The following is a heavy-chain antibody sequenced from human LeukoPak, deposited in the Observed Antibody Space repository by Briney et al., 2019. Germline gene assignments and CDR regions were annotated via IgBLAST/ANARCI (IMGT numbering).Heavy chain of an antibody. J-gene: IGHJ4*02. Sequence: PGGSLRLSCAASGFTISSYEMDRVRQAPGKGLEWVSHISWNGETKTYADSVQGRFTISRDNAKNSLYLQMNSLRAEDTAIYYCARDQYGTRLDWGQGTLVTVSS. V-gene: IGHV3-48*03. CDR2: ISWNGETK. CDR1: GFTISSYE. CDR3: ARDQYGTRLD. D-gene: IGHD1-1*01.